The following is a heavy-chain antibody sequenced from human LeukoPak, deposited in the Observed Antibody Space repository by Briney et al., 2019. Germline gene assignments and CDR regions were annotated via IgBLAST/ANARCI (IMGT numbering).Heavy chain of an antibody. Sequence: SETLSLACAVYGGPFSGYYWSWIRQPPGKGLEWIGEINQSGSTNYNPSLKSRVSISVDTSKNQFSLKLSSVTAADTAVYYCARAVDLWGRGTLVTVSS. CDR1: GGPFSGYY. CDR3: ARAVDL. V-gene: IGHV4-34*01. CDR2: INQSGST. J-gene: IGHJ2*01.